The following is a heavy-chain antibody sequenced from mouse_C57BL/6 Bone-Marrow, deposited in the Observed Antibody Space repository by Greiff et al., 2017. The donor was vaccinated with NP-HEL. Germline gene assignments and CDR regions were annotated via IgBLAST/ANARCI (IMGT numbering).Heavy chain of an antibody. D-gene: IGHD1-1*01. CDR1: GFTFTDYY. CDR3: ARFYYGSSYAMDY. V-gene: IGHV7-3*01. Sequence: EVKLVESGGGLVQPGGSLSLSCAASGFTFTDYYMSWVRQPPGKALEWLGFIRNKANGYTTEYSASVKGRFTISRDNSQSILYLQMNGLRADDSATYYCARFYYGSSYAMDYWGQGTSVTVSS. J-gene: IGHJ4*01. CDR2: IRNKANGYTT.